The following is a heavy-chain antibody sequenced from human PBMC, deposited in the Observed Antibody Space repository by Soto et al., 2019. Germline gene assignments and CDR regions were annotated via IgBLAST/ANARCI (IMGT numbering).Heavy chain of an antibody. CDR1: GFTFSNYW. Sequence: GGSLRLSCAASGFTFSNYWMHWVRQVPGKGLVWVSRIDSVGLSTTCADSVKGRFTISRDNAENTLYLQMNSLRAEDTAIYYCARDGFDYDTSGDYFGYWGQGTLVTVSS. CDR3: ARDGFDYDTSGDYFGY. V-gene: IGHV3-74*01. J-gene: IGHJ4*02. D-gene: IGHD3-22*01. CDR2: IDSVGLST.